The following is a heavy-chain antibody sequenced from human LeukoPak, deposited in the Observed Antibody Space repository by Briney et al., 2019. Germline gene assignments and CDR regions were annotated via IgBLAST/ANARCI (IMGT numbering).Heavy chain of an antibody. CDR3: AGYCGGDCGPYP. J-gene: IGHJ5*02. D-gene: IGHD2-21*01. Sequence: SETLSLTCTVSGGSISSSSYYWGWIRQPPGKGLEWIGSIYYSGSTYYNPSLKSRVTISVDTSKNQFSLKLSSVTAADTAVYYCAGYCGGDCGPYPWGQGTLVTVSS. CDR1: GGSISSSSYY. CDR2: IYYSGST. V-gene: IGHV4-39*07.